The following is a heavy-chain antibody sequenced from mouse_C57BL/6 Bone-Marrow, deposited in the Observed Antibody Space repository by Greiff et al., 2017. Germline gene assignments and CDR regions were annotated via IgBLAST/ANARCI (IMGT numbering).Heavy chain of an antibody. J-gene: IGHJ3*01. CDR2: ISNGGGST. Sequence: DVMLVESGGGLVQPGGSLKLSCAASGFTFSDYYMYWVRQTPEKRLEWVAYISNGGGSTYYPDTVKGRFTISRDNAKNTLYLQMSRLKSEDTAMYYCARGVPGAYWGQGTLVTVSA. CDR1: GFTFSDYY. V-gene: IGHV5-12*01. D-gene: IGHD6-1*01. CDR3: ARGVPGAY.